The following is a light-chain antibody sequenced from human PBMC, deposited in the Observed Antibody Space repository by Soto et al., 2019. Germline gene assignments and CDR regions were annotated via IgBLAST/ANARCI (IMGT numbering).Light chain of an antibody. V-gene: IGLV2-8*01. J-gene: IGLJ1*01. CDR2: EVD. CDR3: SSYVGSNNFPDV. CDR1: SSDVGGYNY. Sequence: LTQPPSASGSPGQSVTISCTGTSSDVGGYNYVSWYQHHPGKAPKLIIYEVDERPSGVPDRFSGSKSGNTASLTVSGLQAEDEADYYCSSYVGSNNFPDVFGTGTKVTVL.